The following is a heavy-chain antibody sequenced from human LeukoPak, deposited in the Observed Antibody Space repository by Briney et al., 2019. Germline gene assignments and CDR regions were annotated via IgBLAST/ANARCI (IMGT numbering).Heavy chain of an antibody. D-gene: IGHD6-13*01. Sequence: ASVKVSCKASGYTFTSYYIHWVRQTPGQGLEWMGIINPSGGTTNYAQKFQGRVTMTRDTSTSTVYMELSSLRSEDTAVYYCARARSSWRFDFWGQGTLVTVSS. CDR1: GYTFTSYY. CDR2: INPSGGTT. J-gene: IGHJ4*02. V-gene: IGHV1-46*01. CDR3: ARARSSWRFDF.